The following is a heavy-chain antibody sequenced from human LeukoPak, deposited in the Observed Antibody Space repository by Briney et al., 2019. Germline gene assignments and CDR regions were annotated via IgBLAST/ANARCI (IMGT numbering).Heavy chain of an antibody. D-gene: IGHD3-3*01. V-gene: IGHV3-23*01. Sequence: GGSLRLSCAASXFTFSTHAMIWVRQVPGKGLEWVAAIDGSGSRTNYADSVKGRFSISRDNSKNTLYVQMNSLKAEDTAVYYCAKVESYYDFWSGNNWFGPWGQGTLVTVSS. CDR1: XFTFSTHA. CDR2: IDGSGSRT. CDR3: AKVESYYDFWSGNNWFGP. J-gene: IGHJ5*02.